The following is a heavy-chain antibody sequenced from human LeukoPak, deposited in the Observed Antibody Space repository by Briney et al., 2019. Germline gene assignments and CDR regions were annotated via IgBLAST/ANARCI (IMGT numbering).Heavy chain of an antibody. CDR1: GDSVSSNSAA. CDR2: TYYRSKGYN. J-gene: IGHJ4*02. Sequence: SQTLSLTCAISGDSVSSNSAAWNWIRQSPSRGLEWLGRTYYRSKGYNDYAVSVKSRITINPDTSKNQFSLQLNSVTPEDTAVYYCATGYCTNGVCRTIDYWGQGTLVTVSS. CDR3: ATGYCTNGVCRTIDY. D-gene: IGHD2-8*01. V-gene: IGHV6-1*01.